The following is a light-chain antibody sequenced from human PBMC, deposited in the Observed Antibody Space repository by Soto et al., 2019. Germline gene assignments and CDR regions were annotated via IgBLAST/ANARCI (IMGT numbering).Light chain of an antibody. CDR2: EVS. CDR1: SSDVGGSNY. CDR3: SSSAYSNNFYV. J-gene: IGLJ1*01. Sequence: QSVLTQPPSASWSPGQSVTISCTGTSSDVGGSNYVSWYQQHPGKAPKLMIYEVSKRPSGVPDRFSGSKSGNTASLTVSGLQTDDESEYYCSSSAYSNNFYVFGTGTKLTVL. V-gene: IGLV2-8*01.